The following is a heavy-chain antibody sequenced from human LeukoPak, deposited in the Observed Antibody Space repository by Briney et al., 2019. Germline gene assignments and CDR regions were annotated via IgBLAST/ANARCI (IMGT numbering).Heavy chain of an antibody. D-gene: IGHD3-10*01. CDR1: GFTFSSYA. Sequence: GGSLRLSCSASGFTFSSYAMHWVRQAPGKGLEYVSAISSNGGSTYYADSVKGRFTISRDNSKNTLYLQTNSLRAEDTAVYYCARHVRGVNDYWGQGTLVTVSS. J-gene: IGHJ4*02. CDR3: ARHVRGVNDY. V-gene: IGHV3-64*04. CDR2: ISSNGGST.